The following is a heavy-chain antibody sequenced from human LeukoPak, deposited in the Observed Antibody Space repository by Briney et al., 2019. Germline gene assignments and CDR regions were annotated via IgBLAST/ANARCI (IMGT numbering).Heavy chain of an antibody. CDR3: ARDTLRYYDSSGYDAFDI. CDR2: ISYDGSNK. D-gene: IGHD3-22*01. CDR1: GFTFISYA. Sequence: GGSLGLSCAASGFTFISYAMHWVRQAPGKGREGVAVISYDGSNKYYADSVKGRFTISRYNSKNTLYLQMNSLRAEDTAVYYCARDTLRYYDSSGYDAFDIWGQGTMVTVSS. V-gene: IGHV3-30-3*01. J-gene: IGHJ3*02.